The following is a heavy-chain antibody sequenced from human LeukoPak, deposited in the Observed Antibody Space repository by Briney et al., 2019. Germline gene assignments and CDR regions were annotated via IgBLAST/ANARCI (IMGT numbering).Heavy chain of an antibody. CDR1: GFTFSSYS. Sequence: GGSLRLSCAASGFTFSSYSMNWVRQAPGKGLEWVSSISSSSSYIYYADSVKGRFSISRDNSKNTLYLQMNSLRTEDTAVYYCARDRATMTVSLTSSFQHWGQGTLVTVSS. CDR2: ISSSSSYI. V-gene: IGHV3-21*01. J-gene: IGHJ1*01. CDR3: ARDRATMTVSLTSSFQH. D-gene: IGHD5-24*01.